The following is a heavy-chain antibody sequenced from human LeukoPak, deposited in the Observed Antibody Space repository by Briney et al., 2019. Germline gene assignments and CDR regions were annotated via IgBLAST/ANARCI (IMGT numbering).Heavy chain of an antibody. J-gene: IGHJ4*02. CDR3: AKGPPDYSNYKLIDY. V-gene: IGHV3-23*01. Sequence: GGSLRLSCLTSGFTFSTNAMSWVRQAPGKGLEWVSAISGSGGSTYYADSVKGRFTISRDNSKNTLYLQMNSLRAEDTAVYYCAKGPPDYSNYKLIDYWGQGTLVTVSS. CDR1: GFTFSTNA. D-gene: IGHD4-11*01. CDR2: ISGSGGST.